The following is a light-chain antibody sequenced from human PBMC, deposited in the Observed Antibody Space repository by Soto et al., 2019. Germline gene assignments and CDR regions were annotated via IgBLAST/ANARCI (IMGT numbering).Light chain of an antibody. CDR2: GAS. Sequence: EVVLTQSPVTLSSSPGARATLSCRASQSVSSPYLAWYQQKPGQAPRLLIYGASSRATGIQDRFSGSGSGTDFTLTISRLEPEDFAVYYCQQYGSSPYTFGQGT. CDR3: QQYGSSPYT. V-gene: IGKV3-20*01. CDR1: QSVSSPY. J-gene: IGKJ2*01.